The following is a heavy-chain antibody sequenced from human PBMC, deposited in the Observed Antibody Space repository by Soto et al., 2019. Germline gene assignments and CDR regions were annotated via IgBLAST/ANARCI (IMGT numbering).Heavy chain of an antibody. Sequence: PLETLSLTCTVSGDSISSGGYYWGWVRQFPGKGLEWIGYSYYSGSNYYNPSLKSRITVSVHTSKNQFSLRLSSVTAADTAVYFCARARSLDYDGNSNYFDYWGQGTLVTVSS. J-gene: IGHJ4*02. V-gene: IGHV4-31*03. CDR3: ARARSLDYDGNSNYFDY. CDR2: SYYSGSN. D-gene: IGHD4-17*01. CDR1: GDSISSGGYY.